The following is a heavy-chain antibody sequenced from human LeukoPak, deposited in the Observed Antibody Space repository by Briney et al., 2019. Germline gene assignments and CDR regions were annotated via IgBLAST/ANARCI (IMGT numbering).Heavy chain of an antibody. Sequence: SETLSLTCTVSGGSISSYYWSWIRQPPGKGLEWIGYIYYSGSTNYNPSLKSRVTISVDTSKNQFSLKLSSVTAADTAVYYCARRGIVATIKGGFYFDYWGQGTLVTVSS. D-gene: IGHD5-12*01. CDR3: ARRGIVATIKGGFYFDY. V-gene: IGHV4-59*08. CDR1: GGSISSYY. CDR2: IYYSGST. J-gene: IGHJ4*02.